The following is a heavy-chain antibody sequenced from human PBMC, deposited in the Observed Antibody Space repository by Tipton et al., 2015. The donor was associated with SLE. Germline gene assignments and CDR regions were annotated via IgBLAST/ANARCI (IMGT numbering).Heavy chain of an antibody. J-gene: IGHJ4*02. CDR3: ARDKGITMVRGVIPAYFDY. V-gene: IGHV3-21*01. D-gene: IGHD3-10*01. CDR1: GFTFSSYR. Sequence: SLRLSCAASGFTFSSYRMNWVRQAPGKGLEWVSSISSSSNFIYYGDSLKGRFTISRDNSKNTVSLQMNSLRAEDTAMYYCARDKGITMVRGVIPAYFDYWGQGTLVTVSS. CDR2: ISSSSNFI.